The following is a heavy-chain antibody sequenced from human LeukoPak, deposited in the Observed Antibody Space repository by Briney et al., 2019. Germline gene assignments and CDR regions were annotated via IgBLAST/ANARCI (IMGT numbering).Heavy chain of an antibody. V-gene: IGHV4-59*02. Sequence: KTSETLSLTCSVSGASVTSHSWSWIRQPPGKQLESIGMIYNSVTTNYRPSLKSRVTISVDASKNQLSLKLSSVTAADTAVYYCARHDSSGYYRPLDYWGQGTLVTVSS. CDR3: ARHDSSGYYRPLDY. CDR2: IYNSVTT. J-gene: IGHJ4*02. D-gene: IGHD3-22*01. CDR1: GASVTSHS.